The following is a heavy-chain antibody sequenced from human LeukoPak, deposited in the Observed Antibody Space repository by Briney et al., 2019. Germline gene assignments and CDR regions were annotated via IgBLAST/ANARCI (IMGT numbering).Heavy chain of an antibody. Sequence: ASVKVSCKASGYTFSGYYLHWVRQAPGQGLEWMGWINPKSGGTVYAQKFQGRVTMTRDTSSSTAYMELSRLRFDDTVVYYCARGPRITIFGVVMANDAFDIWGQGTMVTVSS. D-gene: IGHD3-3*01. V-gene: IGHV1-2*02. CDR1: GYTFSGYY. J-gene: IGHJ3*02. CDR3: ARGPRITIFGVVMANDAFDI. CDR2: INPKSGGT.